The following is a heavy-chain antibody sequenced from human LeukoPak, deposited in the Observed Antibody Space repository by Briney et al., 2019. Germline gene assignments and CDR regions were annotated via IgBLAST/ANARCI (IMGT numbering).Heavy chain of an antibody. CDR1: GFTFSSYS. CDR3: ARDPDYYGSGSVALA. D-gene: IGHD3-10*01. V-gene: IGHV3-21*01. CDR2: ISSSSSYI. J-gene: IGHJ4*02. Sequence: PGGSLRLSCAASGFTFSSYSMNWVRQAPGKGLEWVSSISSSSSYIYYADSVKGRFTISRDNAKNSLYLQMNSLRAEDTAVYYCARDPDYYGSGSVALAWGQGTLVTVSS.